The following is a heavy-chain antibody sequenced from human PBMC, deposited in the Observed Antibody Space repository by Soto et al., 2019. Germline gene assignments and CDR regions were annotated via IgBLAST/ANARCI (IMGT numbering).Heavy chain of an antibody. CDR1: GFTFSSYS. CDR3: ARAGYSRSRRSGMDV. V-gene: IGHV3-21*01. J-gene: IGHJ6*02. D-gene: IGHD6-13*01. Sequence: PGGSLRLSCAASGFTFSSYSMNWVRQAPGKGLEWVSSISSSSSYIYYADSVKGRFTISRDNAKNSLYLQMNSLRAEDTAVYYCARAGYSRSRRSGMDVWGQGTTVTVSS. CDR2: ISSSSSYI.